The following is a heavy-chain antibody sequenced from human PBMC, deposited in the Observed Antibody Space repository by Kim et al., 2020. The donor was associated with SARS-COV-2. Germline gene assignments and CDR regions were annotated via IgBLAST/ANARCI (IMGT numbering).Heavy chain of an antibody. Sequence: NTGYAQKFQGRVTMTRNTSISTAYMELSSLRSEDTAVYYCARTLHSSNGYWGQGTLVTVSS. D-gene: IGHD6-13*01. CDR3: ARTLHSSNGY. J-gene: IGHJ4*02. CDR2: NT. V-gene: IGHV1-8*01.